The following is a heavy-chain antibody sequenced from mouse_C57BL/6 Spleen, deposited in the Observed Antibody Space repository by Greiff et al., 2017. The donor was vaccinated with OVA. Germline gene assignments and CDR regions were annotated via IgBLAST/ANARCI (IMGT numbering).Heavy chain of an antibody. CDR2: INPNNGGT. Sequence: EVQLQQSGPELVKPGASVKMSCKASGYTFTDYNMHWVKQSHGKSLEWIGYINPNNGGTSYNQKFKGKATLTVNKSSSTAYMELRSLTSEDSAVYYCARGYDKDWYFDVWGTGTTVTVSS. J-gene: IGHJ1*03. D-gene: IGHD2-2*01. V-gene: IGHV1-22*01. CDR3: ARGYDKDWYFDV. CDR1: GYTFTDYN.